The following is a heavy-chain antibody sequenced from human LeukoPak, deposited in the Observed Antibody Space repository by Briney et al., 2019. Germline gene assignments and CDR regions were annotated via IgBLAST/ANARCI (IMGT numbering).Heavy chain of an antibody. J-gene: IGHJ4*02. D-gene: IGHD3-16*01. V-gene: IGHV3-15*01. CDR2: IKRQSDGGTS. Sequence: GGSLRLSCAASGFIFSDALMSWVRQAPGKGLEWLGRIKRQSDGGTSDYAAPVKGRITVSRHDSRNTLFLQMNSLKSEDTAVYYCATGGHYFGLWGQGTLVTVSS. CDR3: ATGGHYFGL. CDR1: GFIFSDAL.